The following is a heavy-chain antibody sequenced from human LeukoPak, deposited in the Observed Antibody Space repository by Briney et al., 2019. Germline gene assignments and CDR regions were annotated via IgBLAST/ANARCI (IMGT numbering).Heavy chain of an antibody. CDR2: ISSGEGST. CDR3: ARLAGVHDYSNYGQFDY. V-gene: IGHV3-48*01. CDR1: GFTFRSYP. Sequence: GGSLRLSCAASGFTFRSYPMNWVRQAPGKGLEWVSGISSGEGSTYYADSVKGRFTISRDNAKNSLYLQMNSPRAEDTAVYYCARLAGVHDYSNYGQFDYWGQGTLVTVSS. J-gene: IGHJ4*02. D-gene: IGHD4-11*01.